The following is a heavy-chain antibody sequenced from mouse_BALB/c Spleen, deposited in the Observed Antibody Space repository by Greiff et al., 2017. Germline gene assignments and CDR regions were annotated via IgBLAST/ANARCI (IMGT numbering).Heavy chain of an antibody. J-gene: IGHJ1*01. Sequence: EVQLVESGGGLVQPGGSRKLSCAASGFTFSSFGMHWVRQAPEKGLEWVAYISSGSSTIYYADTVKGRFTISRDNPKNTLFLQMTSLRSEDTAMYYCAIRYFDGWGAGTTVTVAA. CDR3: AIRYFDG. V-gene: IGHV5-17*02. CDR2: ISSGSSTI. CDR1: GFTFSSFG.